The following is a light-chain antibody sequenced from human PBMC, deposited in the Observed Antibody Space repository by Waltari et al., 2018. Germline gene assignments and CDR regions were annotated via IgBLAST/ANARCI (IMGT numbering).Light chain of an antibody. CDR1: QTIGRR. J-gene: IGKJ4*01. V-gene: IGKV1-5*01. CDR2: DAP. Sequence: DIQMTQSPSTLSASIGDRVTITCRASQTIGRRLAWSQQSPGKAPKLLIYDAPSLESGGPSRFSGSGSGTEFTLTISSLHPHDLATFYCQQYNSHSPLTFGGGTKVEIK. CDR3: QQYNSHSPLT.